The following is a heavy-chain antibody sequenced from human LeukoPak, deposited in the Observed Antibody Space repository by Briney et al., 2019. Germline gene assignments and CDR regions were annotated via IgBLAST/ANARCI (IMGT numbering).Heavy chain of an antibody. J-gene: IGHJ3*02. CDR2: ISGSGGST. CDR1: GFTFRSYA. Sequence: GGSLRLSCAASGFTFRSYAMSWVRQAPGKGLEWVSAISGSGGSTYYADSVKGRFTISRDNSKNTLYLQMNSLRAEDTAVYYCAKDPIMITFGGVIVPAAFDIWGQGTMVTVSS. CDR3: AKDPIMITFGGVIVPAAFDI. V-gene: IGHV3-23*01. D-gene: IGHD3-16*02.